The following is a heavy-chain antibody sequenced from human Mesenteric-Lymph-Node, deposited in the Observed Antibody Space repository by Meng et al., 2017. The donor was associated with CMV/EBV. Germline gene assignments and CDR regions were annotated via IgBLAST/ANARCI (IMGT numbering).Heavy chain of an antibody. V-gene: IGHV3-23*01. CDR1: GFIFSDYA. CDR3: AKLRSGTAYYYYYGMDV. J-gene: IGHJ6*02. D-gene: IGHD1-1*01. Sequence: GGSLRLSCAASGFIFSDYAMNWVRQAPGKGLEWVSDINYSGDNTHYADSVRGRFTISRDNSENTVYLQMDSLRAEDTAVYYCAKLRSGTAYYYYYGMDVWGQGTTVTVSS. CDR2: INYSGDNT.